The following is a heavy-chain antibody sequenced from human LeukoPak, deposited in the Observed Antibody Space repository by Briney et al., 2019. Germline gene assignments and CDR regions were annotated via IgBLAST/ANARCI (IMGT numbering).Heavy chain of an antibody. CDR3: ARRLRGYFDY. CDR1: GFTFSSYW. CDR2: IYSGGST. Sequence: GGSLRLSCAASGFTFSSYWMSWVRQAPGKGLEWVSVIYSGGSTYYADSVKGRFTISRDNSKNTLYLQMNSLRAEDTAVYYCARRLRGYFDYWGQGTLVTVSS. V-gene: IGHV3-53*01. D-gene: IGHD4-17*01. J-gene: IGHJ4*02.